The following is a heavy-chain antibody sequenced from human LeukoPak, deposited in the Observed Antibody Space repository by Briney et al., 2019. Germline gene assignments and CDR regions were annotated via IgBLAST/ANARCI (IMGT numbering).Heavy chain of an antibody. J-gene: IGHJ3*02. CDR1: GFTFSSYG. V-gene: IGHV3-30*18. CDR3: AKETDVFDI. Sequence: GGSLRLSCAASGFTFSSYGMHWVRQAPGKGLEWVAVISYDGRNKYYADSVKGRFTISRDNSKNTLYLQMNSLRAEDTAVYYCAKETDVFDIWGQGTMVSVSS. CDR2: ISYDGRNK.